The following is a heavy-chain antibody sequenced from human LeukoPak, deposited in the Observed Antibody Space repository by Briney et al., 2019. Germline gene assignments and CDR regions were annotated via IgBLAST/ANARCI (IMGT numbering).Heavy chain of an antibody. CDR2: ISGPGGST. Sequence: GGSLRLSCAASGFTFSTYAMSWVRQAPGKGLEWVSAISGPGGSTYYADSVKGRFTISRGNSKNTLYLQMNSLRAEDTAVYYCAKDGMYSSSSSYYFDYWGQGTLVTVSS. CDR3: AKDGMYSSSSSYYFDY. J-gene: IGHJ4*02. CDR1: GFTFSTYA. V-gene: IGHV3-23*01. D-gene: IGHD6-6*01.